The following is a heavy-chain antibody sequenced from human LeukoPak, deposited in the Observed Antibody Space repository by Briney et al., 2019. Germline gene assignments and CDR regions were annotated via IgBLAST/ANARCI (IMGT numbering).Heavy chain of an antibody. CDR1: GYTFTGYY. CDR2: MNSNSGNT. D-gene: IGHD2-15*01. V-gene: IGHV1-8*03. Sequence: ASVKVSCKASGYTFTGYYMHWVRQAPGQGLEWMGWMNSNSGNTGYAQKFQGRLTITRITSISTAYMELSSLRSEDTAVYYCARGASRSFDYWGQGTLVTVS. CDR3: ARGASRSFDY. J-gene: IGHJ4*02.